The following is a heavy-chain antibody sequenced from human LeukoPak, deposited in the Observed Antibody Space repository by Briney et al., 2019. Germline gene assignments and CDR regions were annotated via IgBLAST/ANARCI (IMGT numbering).Heavy chain of an antibody. CDR1: GGSISSSSYY. D-gene: IGHD3-16*01. J-gene: IGHJ5*02. CDR3: ARVGGQPDWFDP. Sequence: SETLSLTCTVSGGSISSSSYYWGWIRQPPGKGLEWIGSIYYSGSTYYNPSLKSRVTISVDRSKNQFSLKLSSVTAADTAVYYCARVGGQPDWFDPWGQGTLVTVSS. CDR2: IYYSGST. V-gene: IGHV4-39*07.